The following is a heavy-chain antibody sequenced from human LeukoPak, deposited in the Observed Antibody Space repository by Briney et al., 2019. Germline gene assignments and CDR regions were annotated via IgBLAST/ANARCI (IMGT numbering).Heavy chain of an antibody. CDR1: GYTFTTYG. Sequence: ASVKVSCKASGYTFTTYGISWVRQAPGQGLEWMGWISAYNDHTNYAQNLQGRVTMTTDTSTSTAYMELRSLRSDDTAVYYCARAGLWELPRYAFDIWGQGTMVTVSS. J-gene: IGHJ3*02. D-gene: IGHD1-26*01. CDR3: ARAGLWELPRYAFDI. CDR2: ISAYNDHT. V-gene: IGHV1-18*01.